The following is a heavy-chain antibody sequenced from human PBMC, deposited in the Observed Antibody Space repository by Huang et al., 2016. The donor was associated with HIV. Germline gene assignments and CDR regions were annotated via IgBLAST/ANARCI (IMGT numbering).Heavy chain of an antibody. V-gene: IGHV7-4-1*02. Sequence: QVQVVQSGSELKKPGASVKISCKASGYIFSDYAMNGVRQAPGQGLEWLGWIKHKTEKSTYGRGCTGRVVFSFDTSVNTAYLEINSLKTEDTAVYYCARDVREVRDFSVNYSWFDPWGQGTLVAVSS. CDR1: GYIFSDYA. CDR3: ARDVREVRDFSVNYSWFDP. D-gene: IGHD4-17*01. CDR2: IKHKTEKS. J-gene: IGHJ5*02.